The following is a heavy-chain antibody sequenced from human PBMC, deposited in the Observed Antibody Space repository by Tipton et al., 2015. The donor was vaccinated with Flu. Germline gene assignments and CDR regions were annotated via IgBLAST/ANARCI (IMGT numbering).Heavy chain of an antibody. CDR1: GGSLRSDSDY. J-gene: IGHJ4*02. Sequence: TLSLTCTVSGGSLRSDSDYWGWIRQPPGEGLEWIGNLYYTGTTHYNPSLKSRVTISVDTAKNQFSQRLNSVTASDTAVYYCARSTYYYGSGSSDYWGQGTLVTVSS. CDR3: ARSTYYYGSGSSDY. V-gene: IGHV4-39*07. CDR2: LYYTGTT. D-gene: IGHD3-10*01.